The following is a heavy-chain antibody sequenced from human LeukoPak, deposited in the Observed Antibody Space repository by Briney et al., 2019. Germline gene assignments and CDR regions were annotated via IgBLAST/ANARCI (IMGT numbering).Heavy chain of an antibody. V-gene: IGHV4-61*02. CDR3: ARAGADYGGNPFDY. CDR1: GGSISSGSYY. D-gene: IGHD4-23*01. CDR2: IYTSGST. J-gene: IGHJ4*02. Sequence: SETLSLTCTVSGGSISSGSYYWSWIRQPAATGLEWIGRIYTSGSTNYNPSLKSRVTISVDTSKNQFSLKLSSVTAADTAVYYCARAGADYGGNPFDYWGQGTLVTVSS.